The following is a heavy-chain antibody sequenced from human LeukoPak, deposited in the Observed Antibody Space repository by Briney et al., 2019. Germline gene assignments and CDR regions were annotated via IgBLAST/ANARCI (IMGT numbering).Heavy chain of an antibody. V-gene: IGHV3-23*01. CDR3: ARGSDYGRGY. CDR1: GVTFSSYA. D-gene: IGHD3-16*01. J-gene: IGHJ4*02. Sequence: GGSLRLSCAPSGVTFSSYAMSWVRQAPGKGLEWVSAISGSRGSTYYADSVKGRFTVSRDNSKNTLYLQMHSLGAEDTAVYYCARGSDYGRGYWGQGTLVTVSS. CDR2: ISGSRGST.